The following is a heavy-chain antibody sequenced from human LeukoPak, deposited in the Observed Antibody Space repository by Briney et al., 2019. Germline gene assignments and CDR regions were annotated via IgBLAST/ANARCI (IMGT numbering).Heavy chain of an antibody. D-gene: IGHD3-10*01. V-gene: IGHV3-7*03. J-gene: IGHJ6*04. Sequence: GGSLRLSCAASGFTFSSYWVSWVRQAPGKGLEWVANIKQDGSEKYYVDSVKGRFTISRGNAKNSLYLQMNSLRAEDTAVYYCARAGRFGVFLDYYGMDVWGKGTTVTVSS. CDR1: GFTFSSYW. CDR3: ARAGRFGVFLDYYGMDV. CDR2: IKQDGSEK.